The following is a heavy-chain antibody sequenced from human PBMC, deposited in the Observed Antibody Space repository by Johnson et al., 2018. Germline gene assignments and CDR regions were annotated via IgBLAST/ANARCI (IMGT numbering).Heavy chain of an antibody. D-gene: IGHD6-13*01. CDR1: GFTFSSYA. Sequence: VQLVESGGGLVQPGGSLRLSCAASGFTFSSYAMSWVRQAPVKGLEWVSAISGSGGSTYYAASVKGRFTISRDNSKNTLYLQMNSLRVEDTAVYYCAKDRIAAQLLRSMDVWGQGTTVTVSS. J-gene: IGHJ6*02. V-gene: IGHV3-23*04. CDR2: ISGSGGST. CDR3: AKDRIAAQLLRSMDV.